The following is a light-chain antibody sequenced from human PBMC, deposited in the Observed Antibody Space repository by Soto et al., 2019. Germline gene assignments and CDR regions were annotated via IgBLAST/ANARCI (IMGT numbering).Light chain of an antibody. CDR2: EVS. CDR1: SSDVGSYNR. J-gene: IGLJ1*01. CDR3: GSYTSSSTYA. V-gene: IGLV2-18*02. Sequence: SALNQPPSVSGSPVRAGAISCTGTSSDVGSYNRVSWYQQPPGTAPKVMIYEVSNRPSGVPDRFSGSKSGNTASLTISGLQAEDEADYYCGSYTSSSTYAFGPGTKVPVL.